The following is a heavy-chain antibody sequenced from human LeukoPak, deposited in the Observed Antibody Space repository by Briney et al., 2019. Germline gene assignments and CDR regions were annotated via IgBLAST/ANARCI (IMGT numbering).Heavy chain of an antibody. Sequence: ASVKVSCKASGYTFTGYYMHWVRQAPGQGLEWMGWINPNSGGTNYAQKFQGRVTMTRDTSISTAYMEPSRLRSDDTAVYYCARGPRLVGWHYYYYYYMDVWGKGTTVTVSS. D-gene: IGHD6-6*01. CDR2: INPNSGGT. J-gene: IGHJ6*03. CDR3: ARGPRLVGWHYYYYYYMDV. V-gene: IGHV1-2*02. CDR1: GYTFTGYY.